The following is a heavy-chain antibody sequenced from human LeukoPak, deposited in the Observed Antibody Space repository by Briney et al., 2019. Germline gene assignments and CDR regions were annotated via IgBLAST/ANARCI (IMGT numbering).Heavy chain of an antibody. J-gene: IGHJ3*02. D-gene: IGHD3-10*01. CDR3: AREGSSTIYFGSGTHSGGAFDI. CDR1: GFSFSNYG. Sequence: GTSLRLSCAASGFSFSNYGIHWVRQAPAKGLEWVAIIWLDGSNKNYGDSVKGRFTISRDNSKNTAYLQMNSLRGEDTALYYCAREGSSTIYFGSGTHSGGAFDIWGQGTMVTVSS. V-gene: IGHV3-33*01. CDR2: IWLDGSNK.